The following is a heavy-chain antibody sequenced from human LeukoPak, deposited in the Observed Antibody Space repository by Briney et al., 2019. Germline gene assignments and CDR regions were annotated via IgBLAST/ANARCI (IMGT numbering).Heavy chain of an antibody. V-gene: IGHV3-30*02. CDR3: ARRPEDCSGNGCYTTPDY. Sequence: GGSLRLSCAASGFTFSGYGMHWVRQAAGKGLEWVAFIRYDGSNKYYADSVKGRFTISRDNSKNTLYLQMNSLRPEDTAVYYCARRPEDCSGNGCYTTPDYWGQGTLVTVSS. J-gene: IGHJ4*02. CDR2: IRYDGSNK. D-gene: IGHD2-15*01. CDR1: GFTFSGYG.